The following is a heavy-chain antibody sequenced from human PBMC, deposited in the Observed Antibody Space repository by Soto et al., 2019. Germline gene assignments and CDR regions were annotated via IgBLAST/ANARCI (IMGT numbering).Heavy chain of an antibody. D-gene: IGHD2-2*01. CDR1: GFTFSNYW. CDR2: INGDGGAT. J-gene: IGHJ4*02. CDR3: TRDEFQPGDS. Sequence: GGSLRLSCEVSGFTFSNYWMSWFRQAPGKGLEWLANINGDGGATFYLASVEGRFTVSRDNAKNLLYLQMNSLRVDDTALYYCTRDEFQPGDSWGQGTVVTVSS. V-gene: IGHV3-7*01.